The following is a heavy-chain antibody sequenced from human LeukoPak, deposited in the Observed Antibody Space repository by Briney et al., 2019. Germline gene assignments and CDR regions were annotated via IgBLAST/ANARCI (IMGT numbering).Heavy chain of an antibody. CDR3: ARVEGYAKTFDY. D-gene: IGHD5-24*01. Sequence: PSETLSLTCAVYGGSFSGYYWSWIRQPPGKGLEWIGEINHSGSTNYNPSLKSRVTISVDTSKNQFSLKLSSVTAADTAVYYCARVEGYAKTFDYWGQGTLVTVSS. J-gene: IGHJ4*02. CDR1: GGSFSGYY. V-gene: IGHV4-34*01. CDR2: INHSGST.